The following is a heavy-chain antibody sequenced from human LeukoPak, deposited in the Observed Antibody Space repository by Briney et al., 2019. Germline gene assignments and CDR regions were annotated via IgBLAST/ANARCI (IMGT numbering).Heavy chain of an antibody. J-gene: IGHJ1*01. V-gene: IGHV1-2*02. CDR2: INPNSGDT. CDR3: ARGVSKVFQY. CDR1: GYTLTEIS. D-gene: IGHD2-21*01. Sequence: ASVKVSCKVSGYTLTEISMHWVRQAPGQGLEWMGWINPNSGDTKYAQKLQGRVTMTRATSITTASMELSIRMSDDAAVYSCARGVSKVFQYGGQGTPVTVSS.